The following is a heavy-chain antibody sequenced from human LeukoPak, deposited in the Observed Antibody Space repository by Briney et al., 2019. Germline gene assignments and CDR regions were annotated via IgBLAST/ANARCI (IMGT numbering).Heavy chain of an antibody. J-gene: IGHJ6*03. CDR1: GFTFYMYA. V-gene: IGHV3-23*01. CDR2: MCGTAGCT. Sequence: GGSLRLSCQASGFTFYMYAMSWVRQAPGKGLEWVASMCGTAGCTFYPDSVKGRFTISRDNAKNSLYLQVNSLRAEDTAVYYCARDADFWSGGYYYYYMDVWGKGTTVTVSS. D-gene: IGHD3-3*01. CDR3: ARDADFWSGGYYYYYMDV.